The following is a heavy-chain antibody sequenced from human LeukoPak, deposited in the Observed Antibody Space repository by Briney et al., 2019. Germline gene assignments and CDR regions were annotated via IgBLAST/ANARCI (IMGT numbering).Heavy chain of an antibody. CDR3: ARDIVVVPTDRTLNDY. CDR2: IYTSGST. V-gene: IGHV4-4*07. D-gene: IGHD2-2*01. CDR1: GGSISSYY. J-gene: IGHJ4*02. Sequence: SETLSLTCTVSGGSISSYYWSWIRQPAGKGLEWIGRIYTSGSTNYNPFLKSRVTMSVDTSKNQFSLKLSSVTAADTAVYYCARDIVVVPTDRTLNDYWGQGTLVTVSS.